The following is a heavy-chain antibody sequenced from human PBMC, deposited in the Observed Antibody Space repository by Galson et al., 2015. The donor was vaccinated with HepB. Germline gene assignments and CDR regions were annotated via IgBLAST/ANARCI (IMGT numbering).Heavy chain of an antibody. V-gene: IGHV3-11*06. CDR2: ISHSTLYT. CDR1: GFTFSDYY. Sequence: SLRLSCAASGFTFSDYYMSWIRQAPGKGLEWLSYISHSTLYTNYADSVKGRITISRDNARNSLYLQLHSLRAEDTAVYYCARVADVDYSDHSHFGYWGQGTLVTVSS. D-gene: IGHD4-17*01. J-gene: IGHJ4*02. CDR3: ARVADVDYSDHSHFGY.